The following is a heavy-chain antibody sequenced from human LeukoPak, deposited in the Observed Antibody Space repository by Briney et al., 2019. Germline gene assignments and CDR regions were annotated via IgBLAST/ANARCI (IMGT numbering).Heavy chain of an antibody. CDR2: ISSSGSTI. CDR1: GFTFSSYE. Sequence: GGSLRLSCAASGFTFSSYEMNWVRQAPGKGLEWVSYISSSGSTIYYADSVKGRFTISRDNAKNSLYLQMNSLRAEDTAVYYCARYPDALAVAGYYYCGMDVWGQGTTVTVSS. D-gene: IGHD6-19*01. V-gene: IGHV3-48*03. J-gene: IGHJ6*02. CDR3: ARYPDALAVAGYYYCGMDV.